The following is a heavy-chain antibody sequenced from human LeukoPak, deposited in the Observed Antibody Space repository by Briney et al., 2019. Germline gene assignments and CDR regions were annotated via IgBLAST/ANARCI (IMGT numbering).Heavy chain of an antibody. J-gene: IGHJ4*02. D-gene: IGHD3-22*01. V-gene: IGHV4-4*07. CDR2: IYTSGST. CDR3: ARDGHYYDSSGYYYFPFDY. Sequence: PSETLSLTCTVSGGSISSYYWSWIRQPAGKGLEWIGRIYTSGSTNYNPSLKSRATMSVDTSKNQFSLKLSSVTAADTAVYYCARDGHYYDSSGYYYFPFDYWGQGTLVTVSS. CDR1: GGSISSYY.